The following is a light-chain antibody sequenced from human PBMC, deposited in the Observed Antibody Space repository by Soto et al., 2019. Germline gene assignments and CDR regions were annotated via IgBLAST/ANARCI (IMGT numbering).Light chain of an antibody. J-gene: IGKJ1*01. Sequence: DIQMTQSPSTLSASIGYRVTITCGASQSIGRWLAWCQQKPGEAPKVLVYDASSLKSGVPSRFSGSGSGTELTLTISSLQPDDFATYYCQQYQSFWTFGQGTMVDLK. CDR3: QQYQSFWT. V-gene: IGKV1-5*01. CDR1: QSIGRW. CDR2: DAS.